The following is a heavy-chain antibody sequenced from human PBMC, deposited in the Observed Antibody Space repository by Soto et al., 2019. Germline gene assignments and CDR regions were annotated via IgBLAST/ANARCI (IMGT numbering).Heavy chain of an antibody. J-gene: IGHJ6*02. CDR3: ARDKDIVLVPAARALYYYYGMDV. V-gene: IGHV1-18*01. CDR1: GYTFTSYG. Sequence: GASVKVSCKASGYTFTSYGISWVRQAPGQGLEWMGWISAYNGNTNYAQKLQGRVTMTTDTSTSTAYMELRSLRSDDTAVYYCARDKDIVLVPAARALYYYYGMDVWGQGTTVTVSS. CDR2: ISAYNGNT. D-gene: IGHD2-2*01.